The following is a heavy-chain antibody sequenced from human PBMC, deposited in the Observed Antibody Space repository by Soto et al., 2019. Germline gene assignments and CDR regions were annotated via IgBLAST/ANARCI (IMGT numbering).Heavy chain of an antibody. CDR2: ISAYTDTP. J-gene: IGHJ5*02. CDR1: TETFNNYG. Sequence: ASVKVSCKASTETFNNYGIAWVRRAPGQGLEWMGWISAYTDTPNYAQKFQGRVTMTIDTSTSTAYMDLRSLTSDDTAVYYCARVIPGVEAWFDPWGQGTLVTVSS. CDR3: ARVIPGVEAWFDP. V-gene: IGHV1-18*04. D-gene: IGHD2-2*01.